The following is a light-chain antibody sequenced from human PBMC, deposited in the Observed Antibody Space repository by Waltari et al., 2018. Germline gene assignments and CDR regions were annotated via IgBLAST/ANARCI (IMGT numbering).Light chain of an antibody. J-gene: IGLJ1*01. V-gene: IGLV2-23*02. CDR3: CSYAGSSSFV. Sequence: QSALTQPASVSGSPGQSLPISCTGTSSDVGGYNHVSWYQQHPGKAPKLMIYDVNKRPSGVSNRFSGSKSGNTASLTISGLQAEDEADYYCCSYAGSSSFVFGIGTKVTVL. CDR1: SSDVGGYNH. CDR2: DVN.